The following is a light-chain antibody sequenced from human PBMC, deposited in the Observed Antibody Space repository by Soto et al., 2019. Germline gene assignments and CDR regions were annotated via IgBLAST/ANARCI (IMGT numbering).Light chain of an antibody. CDR3: CSYAGNKVV. Sequence: QSVLSQPPSASGSPGQSVTISGTGTSSDVGAYDFVSWYQQFPDRAPKLIIYEVTKRPSGVPDRFSGSKSGNSASLTVSALQAEDEADYYCCSYAGNKVVFGGGTKLTVL. CDR2: EVT. J-gene: IGLJ2*01. CDR1: SSDVGAYDF. V-gene: IGLV2-8*01.